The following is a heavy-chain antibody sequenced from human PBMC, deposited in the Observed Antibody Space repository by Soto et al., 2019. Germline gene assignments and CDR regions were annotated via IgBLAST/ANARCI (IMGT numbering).Heavy chain of an antibody. V-gene: IGHV1-3*01. CDR3: ARAGTTMSWFDP. CDR2: INVGNGNT. D-gene: IGHD1-7*01. Sequence: ASVKVSCKASGYTFTSYAMHWVRQAPGQRLEWMGWINVGNGNTKYSQKFQGRVTITRDTSASTAYMELSSLRSEGTAVYYCARAGTTMSWFDPWGQGTLVTVSS. J-gene: IGHJ5*02. CDR1: GYTFTSYA.